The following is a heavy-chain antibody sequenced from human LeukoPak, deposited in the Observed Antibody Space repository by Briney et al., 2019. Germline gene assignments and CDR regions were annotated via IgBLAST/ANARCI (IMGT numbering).Heavy chain of an antibody. J-gene: IGHJ1*01. Sequence: GGSLRLSCAASGFTFSRYWIHWVRQAPGKGLEWVSRINPDGSTTTYADSVKGRFTISRDNSKNTLYLQMNSLRAEDTAVYYCANPSDFYGDYDEYFQHWGQGTLVTVSS. CDR2: INPDGSTT. V-gene: IGHV3-74*01. CDR1: GFTFSRYW. CDR3: ANPSDFYGDYDEYFQH. D-gene: IGHD4-17*01.